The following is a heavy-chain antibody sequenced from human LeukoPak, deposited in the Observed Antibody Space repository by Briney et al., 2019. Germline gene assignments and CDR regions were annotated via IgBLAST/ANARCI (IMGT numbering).Heavy chain of an antibody. J-gene: IGHJ4*02. Sequence: GGSLRLSCAASGFTFSSYSMNWVRQAPGKGLEWVSSISSSSSYIYCADSVKGRFTISRDNAKNSLYLQMNSLRAEDTAVYYCARAYYGSGSYYQQRFDYWGQGTLVTVSS. V-gene: IGHV3-21*01. CDR3: ARAYYGSGSYYQQRFDY. D-gene: IGHD3-10*01. CDR2: ISSSSSYI. CDR1: GFTFSSYS.